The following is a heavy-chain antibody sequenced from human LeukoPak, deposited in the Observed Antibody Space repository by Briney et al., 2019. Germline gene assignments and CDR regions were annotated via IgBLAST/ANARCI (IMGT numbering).Heavy chain of an antibody. CDR3: AELGITMIGGV. V-gene: IGHV3-53*01. J-gene: IGHJ6*04. CDR2: IYSGGST. D-gene: IGHD3-10*02. CDR1: GFTVSSNY. Sequence: PGGSLTLSCAPSGFTVSSNYMSWVRQAPGKGLEWVSIIYSGGSTFYADSVKGRFTISRDNAKNSLYLQMTSLRAEDTAVYYCAELGITMIGGVWGKGTTVTISS.